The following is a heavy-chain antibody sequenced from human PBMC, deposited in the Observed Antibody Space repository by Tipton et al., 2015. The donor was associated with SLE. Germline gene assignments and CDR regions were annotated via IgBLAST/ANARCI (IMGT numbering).Heavy chain of an antibody. V-gene: IGHV3-66*01. J-gene: IGHJ4*02. Sequence: SLRLSCAASGFTVSSNYMNWVRQAPGKGLEWVSVIYSGGSTYYADSVKGRFTISRDDFKNTLYLQMNSLGVEDTATYYCASVYGSGSYQGFDYWGQGTLVTVSS. CDR2: IYSGGST. CDR3: ASVYGSGSYQGFDY. CDR1: GFTVSSNY. D-gene: IGHD3-10*01.